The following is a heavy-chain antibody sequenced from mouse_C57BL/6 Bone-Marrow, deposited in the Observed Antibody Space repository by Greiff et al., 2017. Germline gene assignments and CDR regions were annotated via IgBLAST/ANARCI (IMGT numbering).Heavy chain of an antibody. CDR2: INPSNGGP. CDR1: GYTFTSYW. J-gene: IGHJ2*01. V-gene: IGHV1-53*01. D-gene: IGHD1-1*01. Sequence: QVQLQQPGTELVKPGASVKLSCKASGYTFTSYWMNWVKQRPGQGLEWIGNINPSNGGPTYNEKFKSKATLTVDKSSSTAYMQLSSLTSEDSAVYYCASCPYYYGSSLDYWGQGTTLTVSA. CDR3: ASCPYYYGSSLDY.